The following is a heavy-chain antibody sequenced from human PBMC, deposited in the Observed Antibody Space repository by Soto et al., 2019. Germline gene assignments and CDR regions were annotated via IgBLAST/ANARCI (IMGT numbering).Heavy chain of an antibody. J-gene: IGHJ4*02. V-gene: IGHV1-18*01. CDR3: AGVRDYYDSSGYSYCCDY. D-gene: IGHD3-22*01. CDR1: GYTFTSYG. CDR2: ISAYNGNT. Sequence: QVQLVQSGAEVKKPGASVKVSCKASGYTFTSYGISWVRQAPGQGLEWMGWISAYNGNTNYAQKLQGRVTMTTDTSTSTAYMELRSLRSDDTAVYYCAGVRDYYDSSGYSYCCDYWGQGTLVTVSS.